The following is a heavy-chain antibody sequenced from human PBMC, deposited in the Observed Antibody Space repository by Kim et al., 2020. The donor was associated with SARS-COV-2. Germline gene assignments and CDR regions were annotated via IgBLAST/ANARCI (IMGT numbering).Heavy chain of an antibody. CDR1: GYTFTSFG. D-gene: IGHD6-19*01. Sequence: ASVKVSCTTSGYTFTSFGVNWMRQAPGQGLEWVGWISAYNGATNYAQECQDRVTMTTDTSTTTAYMELRSLRFDDTAGYYCARGSAGWYVDYWGQGTRVT. CDR3: ARGSAGWYVDY. CDR2: ISAYNGAT. J-gene: IGHJ4*02. V-gene: IGHV1-18*01.